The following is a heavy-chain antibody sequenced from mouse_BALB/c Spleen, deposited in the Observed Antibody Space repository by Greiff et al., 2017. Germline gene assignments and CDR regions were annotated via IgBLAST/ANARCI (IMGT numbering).Heavy chain of an antibody. Sequence: QVQLQQSGAELMKPGASVKISCKATGYTFSSYWIEWVKQRPGHGHEWIGEILPGSGSTNYNEKFKGKATFTADTSSNTAYMQLSSLTSEDSAVYYCAMYRYDDALFAYWGQGTLVTVSA. D-gene: IGHD2-14*01. J-gene: IGHJ3*01. CDR1: GYTFSSYW. V-gene: IGHV1-9*01. CDR2: ILPGSGST. CDR3: AMYRYDDALFAY.